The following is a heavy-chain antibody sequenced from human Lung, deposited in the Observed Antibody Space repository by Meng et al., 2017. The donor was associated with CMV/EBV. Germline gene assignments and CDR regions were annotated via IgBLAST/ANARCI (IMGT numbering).Heavy chain of an antibody. CDR3: ARHVRSGSTSWGNNWFDP. V-gene: IGHV5-51*01. CDR1: GYSFTSYW. CDR2: IYPGDSDT. D-gene: IGHD2-2*01. J-gene: IGHJ5*02. Sequence: GESLKISCKGSGYSFTSYWIGWVRQMPGKGLEWMGIIYPGDSDTRYSPSFQGQVTISADKSISTAYLQWSSLKASDTAMYYCARHVRSGSTSWGNNWFDPXGQGXLVTVSS.